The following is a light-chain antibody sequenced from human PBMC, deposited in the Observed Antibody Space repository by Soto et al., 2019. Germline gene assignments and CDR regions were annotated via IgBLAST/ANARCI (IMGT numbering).Light chain of an antibody. J-gene: IGKJ1*01. CDR1: QSISSW. Sequence: DIQMTQSPSTLSASVGDRVTITCRASQSISSWLDWYQQKPGKAPKLLIYDASSLESGVTSRFRGSGSGTEFTLTFSSLQPDDFATYYCQHYNSYWRTFGQGTKVEIK. CDR3: QHYNSYWRT. CDR2: DAS. V-gene: IGKV1-5*01.